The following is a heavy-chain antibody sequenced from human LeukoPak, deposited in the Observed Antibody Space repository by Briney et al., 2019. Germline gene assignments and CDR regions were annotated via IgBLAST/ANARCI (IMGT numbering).Heavy chain of an antibody. CDR2: ISHSGST. D-gene: IGHD1-20*01. CDR3: ARRITGTTSDSFDH. V-gene: IGHV4-34*01. J-gene: IGHJ4*02. Sequence: SETLSLTCDVYGGSFSGYFWGWIRQPAGKGLEWIGSISHSGSTYYDPSLKSRITISVDTSKNQFSLKVRSVTAADTAVYYCARRITGTTSDSFDHWGQGILVTVSS. CDR1: GGSFSGYF.